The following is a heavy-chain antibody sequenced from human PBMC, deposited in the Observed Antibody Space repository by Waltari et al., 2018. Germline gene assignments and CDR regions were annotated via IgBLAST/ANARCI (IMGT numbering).Heavy chain of an antibody. D-gene: IGHD3-10*01. Sequence: QVQLQESGPGLVKPSGTLSLTCAVSGGSISSSNWWSWVRQPPGKGLEWIGEIYHSGDTNYNPSLKSLVTISVDKSRNQFSLKLSSVTAADTAVYYCARDGITMPCDLWGRGTLVTVSS. J-gene: IGHJ2*01. V-gene: IGHV4-4*02. CDR1: GGSISSSNW. CDR3: ARDGITMPCDL. CDR2: IYHSGDT.